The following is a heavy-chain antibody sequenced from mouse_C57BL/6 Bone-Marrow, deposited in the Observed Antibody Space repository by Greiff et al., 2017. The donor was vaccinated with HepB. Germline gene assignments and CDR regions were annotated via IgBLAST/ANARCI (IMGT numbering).Heavy chain of an antibody. CDR3: AREAYYSNYVAY. CDR2: ISSGSSTI. J-gene: IGHJ3*01. Sequence: DVHLVESGGGLVKPGGSLKLSCAASGFTFSDYGMHWVRQAPEKGLEWVAYISSGSSTIYYADTVKGRFTISRDNAKNTLFLQMTSLRSEDTAMYYCAREAYYSNYVAYWGQGTLVTVSA. D-gene: IGHD2-5*01. V-gene: IGHV5-17*01. CDR1: GFTFSDYG.